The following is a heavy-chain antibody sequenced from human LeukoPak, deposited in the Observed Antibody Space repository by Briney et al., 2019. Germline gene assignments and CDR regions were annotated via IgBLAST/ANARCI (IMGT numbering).Heavy chain of an antibody. CDR2: IYYSGST. J-gene: IGHJ4*02. CDR1: GGSISSSSYY. V-gene: IGHV4-39*01. Sequence: SETMSLTCSVSGGSISSSSYYWGWIRQPPGKGLEWIGSIYYSGSTYYNPSLKSRATLSVDTSKNQFSLKLSSVTAADTAVYYCASISGGGYYYDSSGYYSRFDYWGQGTLVTVSS. CDR3: ASISGGGYYYDSSGYYSRFDY. D-gene: IGHD3-22*01.